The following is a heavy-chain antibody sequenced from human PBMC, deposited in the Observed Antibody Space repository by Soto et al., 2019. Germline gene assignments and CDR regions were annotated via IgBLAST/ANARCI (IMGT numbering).Heavy chain of an antibody. Sequence: ETLSLTCSVSGDSVSSDRYFWTWIRQPPGKGLECIAYISYTGDTNYNPSLKSRVTISVDTSRNQFSLTLTSVTAADTAVYFCARIVVGATVDLWGQGSLVTVSS. CDR3: ARIVVGATVDL. J-gene: IGHJ5*02. V-gene: IGHV4-61*01. D-gene: IGHD1-26*01. CDR1: GDSVSSDRYF. CDR2: ISYTGDT.